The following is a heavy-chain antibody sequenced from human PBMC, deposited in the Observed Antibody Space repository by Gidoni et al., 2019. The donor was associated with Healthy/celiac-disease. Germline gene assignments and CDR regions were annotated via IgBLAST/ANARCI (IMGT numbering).Heavy chain of an antibody. V-gene: IGHV1-69*04. CDR2: IIPILGIA. D-gene: IGHD3-3*01. Sequence: QVQLVQSGAEVKKPGSSVKVSCKASGGTFSSYAISWVRQAPGQGLEWMGRIIPILGIANYAQKFQGRVTITADKSTSTAYMELSSLRSEDTAVYYWAMSVQPMYYDFWSDTYYYYGMDVWGQGTTVTVSS. CDR1: GGTFSSYA. CDR3: AMSVQPMYYDFWSDTYYYYGMDV. J-gene: IGHJ6*02.